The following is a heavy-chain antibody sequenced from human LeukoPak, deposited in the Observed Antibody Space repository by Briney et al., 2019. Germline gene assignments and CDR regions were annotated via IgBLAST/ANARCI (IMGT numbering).Heavy chain of an antibody. CDR2: INPNSGGT. V-gene: IGHV1-2*02. CDR3: ARVSRQYYYDSSGYYLNAFDI. Sequence: ASVKVSCKASGYTFTGYYMHWVRQAPGLGLEWMGWINPNSGGTNYAQKFQGRVTMTRDTSISTAYMELSRLRSDDTAVYYCARVSRQYYYDSSGYYLNAFDIWGQGTMVTVSS. J-gene: IGHJ3*02. D-gene: IGHD3-22*01. CDR1: GYTFTGYY.